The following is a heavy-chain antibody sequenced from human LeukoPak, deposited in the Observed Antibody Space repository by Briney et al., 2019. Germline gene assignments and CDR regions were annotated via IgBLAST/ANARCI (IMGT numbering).Heavy chain of an antibody. D-gene: IGHD2/OR15-2a*01. CDR3: ARDYFLPMDV. CDR2: IKHDGSEK. Sequence: PGASLRLSCEASGFTFRIYWMSWVRQAPGKGLEWVANIKHDGSEKYYVDSVKGRFTISRDNAKNSLYLQMNSLRAEDTAVYYCARDYFLPMDVWGQGTTVTVSS. CDR1: GFTFRIYW. V-gene: IGHV3-7*04. J-gene: IGHJ6*02.